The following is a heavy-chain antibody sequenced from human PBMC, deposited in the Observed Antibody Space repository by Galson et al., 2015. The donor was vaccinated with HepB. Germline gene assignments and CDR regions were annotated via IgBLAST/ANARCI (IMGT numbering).Heavy chain of an antibody. CDR3: AREEVVHPTGVLDY. D-gene: IGHD1-1*01. Sequence: SLRLSCAASGFTFSSYWMSWVRQAPGKGLEWVANIKQDGSEKYYVDSVKGRFTISRDNAKNSLYLQMNSLRAEDTAVYYCAREEVVHPTGVLDYWGQGTLVTVSS. CDR2: IKQDGSEK. CDR1: GFTFSSYW. V-gene: IGHV3-7*01. J-gene: IGHJ4*02.